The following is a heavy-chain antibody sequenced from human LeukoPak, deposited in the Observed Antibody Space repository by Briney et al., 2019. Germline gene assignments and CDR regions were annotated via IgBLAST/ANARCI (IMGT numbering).Heavy chain of an antibody. CDR1: GGSFSGYY. Sequence: SETLSLTCAVYGGSFSGYYWSWIRQPPGKGLEWIGEINHSGSTNYNPSLKSRVTISVDTSKNQFSLKLSSVTAADTAVYYGARCYDYAGVFDYWGQGTLVTVSS. CDR3: ARCYDYAGVFDY. J-gene: IGHJ4*02. D-gene: IGHD3-16*01. CDR2: INHSGST. V-gene: IGHV4-34*01.